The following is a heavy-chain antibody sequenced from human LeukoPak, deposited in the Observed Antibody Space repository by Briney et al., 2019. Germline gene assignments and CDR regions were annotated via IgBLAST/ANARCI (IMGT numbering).Heavy chain of an antibody. Sequence: SVKVSCKASGGTFSSYAISWVRQAPGQGLEWMGGIIPIFGTANYAQKFQGRVTITTDESTSTAYMELSSLRSEDTAVYYCARVVVPAAIGGAFDIWGQGTMVTVSS. D-gene: IGHD2-2*01. CDR1: GGTFSSYA. CDR2: IIPIFGTA. CDR3: ARVVVPAAIGGAFDI. J-gene: IGHJ3*02. V-gene: IGHV1-69*05.